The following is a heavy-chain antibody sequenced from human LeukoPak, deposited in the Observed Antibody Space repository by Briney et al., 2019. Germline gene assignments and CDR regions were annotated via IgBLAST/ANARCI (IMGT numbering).Heavy chain of an antibody. CDR2: IYYSGSS. J-gene: IGHJ6*03. D-gene: IGHD2-15*01. Sequence: SETLSLTCTVSGGSISNYFWNWIRQPPGKGLESIGYIYYSGSSNYNPSLKSRVTISLDTSKTQFSLRLSSATAADTAVYYCARFPGSAEYRRYYYMDVWGKGTTVTVSS. CDR1: GGSISNYF. CDR3: ARFPGSAEYRRYYYMDV. V-gene: IGHV4-59*01.